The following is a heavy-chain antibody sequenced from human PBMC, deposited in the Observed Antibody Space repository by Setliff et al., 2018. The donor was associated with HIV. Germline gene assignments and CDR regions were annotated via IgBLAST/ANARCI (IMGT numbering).Heavy chain of an antibody. J-gene: IGHJ4*02. CDR3: ARGGPLRFLEWLLSFFDY. V-gene: IGHV1-2*02. CDR1: GYTFTAHH. CDR2: IIPKSGET. D-gene: IGHD3-3*01. Sequence: ASVKVSCKSSGYTFTAHHIHWVRQAPGQGPEWMGWIIPKSGETSYAEKFRGRVTMTRDTSLSTAYMELSWLTSDDTAVYYCARGGPLRFLEWLLSFFDYWGQGTLVTVSS.